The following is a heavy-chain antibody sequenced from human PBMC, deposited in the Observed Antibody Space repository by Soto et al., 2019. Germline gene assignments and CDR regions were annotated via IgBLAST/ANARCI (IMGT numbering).Heavy chain of an antibody. CDR1: GDSIGAGDYW. J-gene: IGHJ4*02. CDR3: ARAVGGWYFDY. CDR2: ISYSGNT. Sequence: SETLSLTCTVSGDSIGAGDYWWSWIRQSPEKGLEWIGYISYSGNTYYYPSFTSRATISVDTSTNQFSVDLTSVAASDTALYFCARAVGGWYFDYWGLGTLVTVSS. D-gene: IGHD1-26*01. V-gene: IGHV4-30-4*08.